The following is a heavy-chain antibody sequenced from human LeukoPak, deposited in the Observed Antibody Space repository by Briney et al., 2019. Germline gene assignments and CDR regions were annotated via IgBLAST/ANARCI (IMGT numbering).Heavy chain of an antibody. CDR2: ISGSGGST. D-gene: IGHD3-22*01. J-gene: IGHJ4*02. Sequence: GGSLRLSCAASGFTFSSYAMSWVRQAPGKGLEWVSAISGSGGSTYYADSVKGRFTISRDNSKNTLYLQMNSMRAEHTAVYYCAIDRGLRYYYDSHYYFDYWGQGTLVSVSS. V-gene: IGHV3-23*01. CDR1: GFTFSSYA. CDR3: AIDRGLRYYYDSHYYFDY.